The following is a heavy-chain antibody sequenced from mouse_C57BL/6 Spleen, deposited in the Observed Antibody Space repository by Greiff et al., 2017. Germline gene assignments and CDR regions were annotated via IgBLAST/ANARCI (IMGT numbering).Heavy chain of an antibody. J-gene: IGHJ4*01. V-gene: IGHV5-17*01. CDR1: GFTFSDYG. CDR3: ARRRDYAMDY. CDR2: LSSGSSTI. Sequence: EVQLVESGGGLVKPGGSLKLSCAASGFTFSDYGMHWVRQAPEKGLEWVAYLSSGSSTIYYADTVKGRFTISRDNAKNTLFLQMTSLRSENTASYYCARRRDYAMDYWGQGTSVTVSS.